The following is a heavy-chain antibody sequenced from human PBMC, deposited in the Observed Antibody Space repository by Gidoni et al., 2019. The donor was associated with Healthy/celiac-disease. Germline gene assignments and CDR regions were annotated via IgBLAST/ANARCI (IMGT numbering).Heavy chain of an antibody. Sequence: EVQLVESGGGLVQPGRSLRLSCAASGFTFDAYALHWVRQAPGKGLEWVSGISWNSGSIGDADSGKGRFTISRDNAKNSLYLQMNSLRAEDTALYYCAKGRDYGGNGYYYYGMDVWGQGTTVTVSS. CDR2: ISWNSGSI. CDR1: GFTFDAYA. D-gene: IGHD4-17*01. CDR3: AKGRDYGGNGYYYYGMDV. J-gene: IGHJ6*02. V-gene: IGHV3-9*01.